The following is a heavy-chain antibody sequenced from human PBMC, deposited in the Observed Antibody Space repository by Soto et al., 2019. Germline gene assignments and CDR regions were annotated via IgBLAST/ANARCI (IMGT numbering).Heavy chain of an antibody. J-gene: IGHJ4*02. Sequence: SETLSHTCTVGRGCRCRCYWSWIRQPPGKGLEWIGYIYYSGSTNYNPSLKSRVTISVDTSKNQFSLKLSSVTAADTAMYYCARTPLLWGQGTLVTVSS. CDR1: RGCRCRCY. D-gene: IGHD2-21*01. V-gene: IGHV4-59*08. CDR2: IYYSGST. CDR3: ARTPLL.